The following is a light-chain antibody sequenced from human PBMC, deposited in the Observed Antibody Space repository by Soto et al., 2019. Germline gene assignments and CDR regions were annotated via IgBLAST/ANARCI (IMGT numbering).Light chain of an antibody. CDR3: SAWDDSLSGPV. CDR2: RND. J-gene: IGLJ3*02. CDR1: SSNIGSNY. Sequence: QSVLTQPPSASGTPGQTVTISCSGSSSNIGSNYVYWYLQHPGTAPNVLIDRNDERPSGVPDRFSGSKSGSSASLAISGLRSEDAADYYCSAWDDSLSGPVFGRGTKLTVL. V-gene: IGLV1-47*01.